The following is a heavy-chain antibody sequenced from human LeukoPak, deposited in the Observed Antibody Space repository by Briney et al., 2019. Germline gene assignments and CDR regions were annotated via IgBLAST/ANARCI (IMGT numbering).Heavy chain of an antibody. D-gene: IGHD3-10*01. Sequence: SETLSLTCTVSGGSISSYYWSWIRQPPGKGLEWIGYIYYSGSTNYKPSLKSRVTISVDTSKNQFSLKLNSVTAADTAVYYCARVGFQRTFDPWGQGTLVTVSS. CDR1: GGSISSYY. CDR2: IYYSGST. V-gene: IGHV4-59*01. J-gene: IGHJ5*02. CDR3: ARVGFQRTFDP.